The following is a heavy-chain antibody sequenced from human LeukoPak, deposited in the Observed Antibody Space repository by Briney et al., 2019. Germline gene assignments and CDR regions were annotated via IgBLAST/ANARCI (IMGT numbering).Heavy chain of an antibody. Sequence: GGSLRLSCAASGFTFSSYSMNWVRQAPGKGLEWVSSISSSSSYIYYADSVKGRFTISRDNAKNSLYLQMNSLRAEDTAVYYCARDLLMVRGVPGAFDIWGQGTMVTVSS. CDR1: GFTFSSYS. J-gene: IGHJ3*02. CDR3: ARDLLMVRGVPGAFDI. V-gene: IGHV3-21*01. D-gene: IGHD3-10*01. CDR2: ISSSSSYI.